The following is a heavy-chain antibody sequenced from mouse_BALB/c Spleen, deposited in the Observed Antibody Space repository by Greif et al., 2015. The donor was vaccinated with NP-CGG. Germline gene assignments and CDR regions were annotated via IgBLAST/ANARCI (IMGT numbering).Heavy chain of an antibody. V-gene: IGHV1S137*01. CDR2: ISTYYGDA. J-gene: IGHJ4*01. Sequence: VQGVESGAELVRPGVSVKISCKGSGYTFTDYAMHWVKQSHAKSLEWIGVISTYYGDASYNQKFKGKATMTVDKSSSTAYMELARLTSEDSAIYYCARRTTHYAMDYWGQGTSVTVSS. D-gene: IGHD1-1*01. CDR1: GYTFTDYA. CDR3: ARRTTHYAMDY.